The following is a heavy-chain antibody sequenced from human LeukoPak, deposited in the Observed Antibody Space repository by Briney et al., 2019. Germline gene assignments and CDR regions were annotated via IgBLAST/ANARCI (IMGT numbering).Heavy chain of an antibody. J-gene: IGHJ6*02. CDR1: GFTFSNYA. V-gene: IGHV3-23*01. CDR2: ISGSGVST. Sequence: GGSLRLSCAASGFTFSNYAMSWVRQAPGKGLEWVSVISGSGVSTYYADSVKGRFTISRDRSKNTLYLQMNSLRAEDTAVYFCAKNEGDGKPYYYHMDVWGQGTRSPYP. CDR3: AKNEGDGKPYYYHMDV. D-gene: IGHD2-15*01.